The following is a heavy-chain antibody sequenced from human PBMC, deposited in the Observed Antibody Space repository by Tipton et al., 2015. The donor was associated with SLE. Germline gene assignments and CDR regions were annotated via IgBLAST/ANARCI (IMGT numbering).Heavy chain of an antibody. CDR1: GYTFTSYY. D-gene: IGHD6-19*01. Sequence: QSGAEVRKPGASVKVSCKASGYTFTSYYMHWVRQAPGQGLEWMGMINLSGGSTIYAQKFQGRVTMTRDTSTSTVYMDLSSLRSEDTAVYYCARGAEVAGSFDDWGQGTLVTVSS. J-gene: IGHJ4*02. CDR3: ARGAEVAGSFDD. V-gene: IGHV1-46*03. CDR2: INLSGGST.